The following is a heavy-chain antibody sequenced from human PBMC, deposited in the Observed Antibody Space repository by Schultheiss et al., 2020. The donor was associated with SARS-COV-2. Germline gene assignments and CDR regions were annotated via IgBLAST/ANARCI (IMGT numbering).Heavy chain of an antibody. CDR1: GYTFTSYG. CDR3: ARVWSSSWGNYFDH. J-gene: IGHJ4*02. Sequence: ASVKVSCKASGYTFTSYGISWVRQAPGQGLEWMGWISAYNGNTNFAQRLQGRVTIKRDTSANTASMELGSLTPQDTAVYYCARVWSSSWGNYFDHWGQGTLVTVSS. V-gene: IGHV1-18*01. D-gene: IGHD6-13*01. CDR2: ISAYNGNT.